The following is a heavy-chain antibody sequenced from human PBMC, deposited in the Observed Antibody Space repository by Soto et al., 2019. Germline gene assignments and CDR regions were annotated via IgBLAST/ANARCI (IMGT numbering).Heavy chain of an antibody. D-gene: IGHD4-4*01. J-gene: IGHJ4*02. V-gene: IGHV3-53*04. CDR3: ARFRSAYSKRGSFDY. CDR1: GFTVSSNY. CDR2: IYSGGST. Sequence: EVQLVESGGGLVQPGGSLRLSCAASGFTVSSNYMSWVRQAPGKGLEWVSVIYSGGSTYYADSVKGRFTISRHNPKNTLYLQMNSLRAEDTAVYYCARFRSAYSKRGSFDYWGQGTLVTVSS.